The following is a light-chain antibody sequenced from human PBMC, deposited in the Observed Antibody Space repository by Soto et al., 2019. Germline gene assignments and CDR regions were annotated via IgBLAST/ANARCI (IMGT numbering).Light chain of an antibody. Sequence: QSALTQPRSVSGSPGQSVTISCTGTSSDVGNYNYVSWYQQHPGKAPKLMIYDVNKRPSGVPDRFSGSKSGNTASLTISGLQAEDEADYYCCSYACSFTVVFGGGTKLTVL. CDR1: SSDVGNYNY. CDR2: DVN. V-gene: IGLV2-11*01. CDR3: CSYACSFTVV. J-gene: IGLJ2*01.